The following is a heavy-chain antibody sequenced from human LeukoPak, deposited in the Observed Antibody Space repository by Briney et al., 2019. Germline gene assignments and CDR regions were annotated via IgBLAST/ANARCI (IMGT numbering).Heavy chain of an antibody. CDR2: TYYRSKWYN. Sequence: SQTLSLTCAISGDSVSSNSAAWNWIRQSPSRGLEWLGRTYYRSKWYNDYAVSVKSRITISPDTSKNQFSPQLNSVTPEDTAVYYCARGGSSSWYESFDYWGQGTLVTVSS. D-gene: IGHD6-13*01. CDR1: GDSVSSNSAA. V-gene: IGHV6-1*01. J-gene: IGHJ4*02. CDR3: ARGGSSSWYESFDY.